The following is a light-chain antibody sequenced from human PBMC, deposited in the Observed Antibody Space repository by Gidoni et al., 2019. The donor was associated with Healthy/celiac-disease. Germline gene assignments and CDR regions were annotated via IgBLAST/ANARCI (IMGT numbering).Light chain of an antibody. J-gene: IGKJ2*01. V-gene: IGKV3-11*01. Sequence: EIVLTQSPATLSLSPGESATLSCRASQSVSSYLVWYQQKPGQAPRLLIYDASNRATGIPARFSGSGSGTDFTLTISSLEPEDFAVYYCQQRSNWPPGYTFGQGTKLEIK. CDR3: QQRSNWPPGYT. CDR1: QSVSSY. CDR2: DAS.